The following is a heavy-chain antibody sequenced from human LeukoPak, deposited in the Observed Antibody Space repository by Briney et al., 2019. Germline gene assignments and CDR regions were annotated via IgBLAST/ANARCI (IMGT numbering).Heavy chain of an antibody. CDR2: INTNTGNP. D-gene: IGHD3-22*01. J-gene: IGHJ4*02. V-gene: IGHV7-4-1*02. Sequence: ASVKVSCKASGYTFTSYGISWVRQAPGQGLEWMGWINTNTGNPTYAQGFTGRFVFSLDTSVSTAYLQISSLKAEDTAVYYCARGDSRGYYYLLVFDYWGQGTLVTVSS. CDR1: GYTFTSYG. CDR3: ARGDSRGYYYLLVFDY.